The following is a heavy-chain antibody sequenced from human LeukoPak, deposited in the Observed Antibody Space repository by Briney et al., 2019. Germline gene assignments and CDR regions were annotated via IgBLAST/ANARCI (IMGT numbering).Heavy chain of an antibody. Sequence: PSETLSLTCTVSGVSISSYYWSWIRQPPGKGLEWIGYIYYSGSTNYNPSLKSRVTISVDTSKNQFSLKLSSVTAADTAVYYCARDGGDGYNYNWFDPWGQGTLVTVSS. CDR2: IYYSGST. V-gene: IGHV4-59*01. CDR1: GVSISSYY. CDR3: ARDGGDGYNYNWFDP. D-gene: IGHD5-24*01. J-gene: IGHJ5*02.